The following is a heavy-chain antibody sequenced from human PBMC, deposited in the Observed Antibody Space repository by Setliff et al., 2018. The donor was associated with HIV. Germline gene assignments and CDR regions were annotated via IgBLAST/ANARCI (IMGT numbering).Heavy chain of an antibody. D-gene: IGHD3-10*01. CDR3: ARGHYGSGRDYYYMDV. CDR1: GGSISSGSYY. V-gene: IGHV4-61*02. Sequence: SETLSLTCTVSGGSISSGSYYWSWIRQPAGKGLEWIGRIYTSGSTNYNPSLKSRVTISVDTSKNQFSLKLSSVTAADTAVYYCARGHYGSGRDYYYMDVWGKGTTVTVSS. J-gene: IGHJ6*03. CDR2: IYTSGST.